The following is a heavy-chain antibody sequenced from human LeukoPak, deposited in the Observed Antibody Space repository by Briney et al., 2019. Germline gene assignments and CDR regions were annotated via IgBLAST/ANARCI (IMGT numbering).Heavy chain of an antibody. V-gene: IGHV4-34*01. Sequence: SETLSLTCAVYGGSFSGYYRSWIRQPPGKGLEWIGEINHSGSTNYNPSLKSRVTISVDTSKNQFSLKLSSVTAADTAVYYCARDRYCSSTSCYPDAFDIWGQGTMVTVSS. CDR2: INHSGST. J-gene: IGHJ3*02. CDR1: GGSFSGYY. D-gene: IGHD2-2*01. CDR3: ARDRYCSSTSCYPDAFDI.